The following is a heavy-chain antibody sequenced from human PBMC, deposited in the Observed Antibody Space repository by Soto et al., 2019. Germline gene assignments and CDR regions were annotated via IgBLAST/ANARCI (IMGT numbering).Heavy chain of an antibody. D-gene: IGHD6-13*01. Sequence: NPSETLSLTCAVYGGSFSGYYWSWIRQPPGKGLEWIGEINHSGSTNYNPSLKSRVTISVDTSKNQFSLKLSSVTAADTAVYYCARRPLPGYSSSWYGPWGQGTLVTVSS. J-gene: IGHJ5*02. CDR1: GGSFSGYY. V-gene: IGHV4-34*01. CDR3: ARRPLPGYSSSWYGP. CDR2: INHSGST.